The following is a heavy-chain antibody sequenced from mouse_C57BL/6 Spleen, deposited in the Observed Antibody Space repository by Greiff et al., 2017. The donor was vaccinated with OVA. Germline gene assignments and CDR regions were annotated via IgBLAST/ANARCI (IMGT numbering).Heavy chain of an antibody. V-gene: IGHV1-69*01. D-gene: IGHD1-1*01. J-gene: IGHJ2*01. Sequence: QVQLKQPGAELVMPGASVKLSCKASGYTFTSYWMHWVKQRPGQGLEWIGEIDPSDSYTNYNQKFKGKSTLTVDKSSSTAYMQLSSLTSEDSAVYYCARRFITTVGWFDYWGQGTTLTVSS. CDR3: ARRFITTVGWFDY. CDR1: GYTFTSYW. CDR2: IDPSDSYT.